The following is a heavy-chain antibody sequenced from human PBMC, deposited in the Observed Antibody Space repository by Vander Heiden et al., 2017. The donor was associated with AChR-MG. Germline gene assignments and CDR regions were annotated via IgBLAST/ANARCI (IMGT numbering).Heavy chain of an antibody. J-gene: IGHJ6*03. Sequence: EVQLVESGGGLVKPGGSLRLSCAASGFTFSSYSMTWVRQAPGKGLEWVSSISSSSSYIYYADAVKGRFTISRDNAKNSLYLQMNSLRAEDTAVYYCASQTAKREHYMDVWGKGTTVTVSS. CDR2: ISSSSSYI. V-gene: IGHV3-21*01. D-gene: IGHD1-26*01. CDR1: GFTFSSYS. CDR3: ASQTAKREHYMDV.